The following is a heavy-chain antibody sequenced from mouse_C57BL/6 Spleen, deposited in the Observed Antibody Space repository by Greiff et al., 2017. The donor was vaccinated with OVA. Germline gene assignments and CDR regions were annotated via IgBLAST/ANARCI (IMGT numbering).Heavy chain of an antibody. CDR1: GYAFTNYL. D-gene: IGHD2-4*01. Sequence: VMLVESGAELVRPGTSVKVSCKASGYAFTNYLIEWVKQRPGQGLEWIGVINPGSGGTNYNEKFKGKATLTADKSSSTAYMQLSSLTSEDSAVYFCARFDYDGDYYAMDYWGQGTSVTVSS. V-gene: IGHV1-54*01. CDR3: ARFDYDGDYYAMDY. J-gene: IGHJ4*01. CDR2: INPGSGGT.